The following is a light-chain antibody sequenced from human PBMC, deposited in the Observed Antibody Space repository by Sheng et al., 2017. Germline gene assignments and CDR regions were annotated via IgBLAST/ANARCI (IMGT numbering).Light chain of an antibody. V-gene: IGKV3-15*01. CDR1: QSVSSN. Sequence: EIVMTQSPATLSVSPGERATLSCRASQSVSSNLAWYQQKPGQAPRLLIYGASARATGIPARFSGSGSGTEFTLIISSLQPEDFAAYYCQQANSFSLAFGQGTRLDIK. CDR2: GAS. CDR3: QQANSFSLA. J-gene: IGKJ5*01.